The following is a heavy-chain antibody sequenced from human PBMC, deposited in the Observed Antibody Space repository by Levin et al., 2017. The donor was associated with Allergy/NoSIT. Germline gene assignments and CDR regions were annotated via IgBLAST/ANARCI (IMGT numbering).Heavy chain of an antibody. J-gene: IGHJ4*02. CDR2: IRSKPNNYAT. D-gene: IGHD2-15*01. Sequence: GESLKISCAASGFTFSDSAIHWVRQASGKGLEWVGRIRSKPNNYATAYLASVEGRFTISRDDSKNTAYLQMNSLKTEDTAVYYCTRIFESALGNCSGGRCLVDYWGQGTLVTVSS. CDR3: TRIFESALGNCSGGRCLVDY. CDR1: GFTFSDSA. V-gene: IGHV3-73*01.